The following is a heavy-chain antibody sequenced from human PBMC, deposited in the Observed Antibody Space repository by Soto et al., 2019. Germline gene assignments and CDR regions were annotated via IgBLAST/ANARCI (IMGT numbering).Heavy chain of an antibody. D-gene: IGHD3-16*01. CDR3: ASYRGALYFES. J-gene: IGHJ4*02. CDR2: IYKSATT. Sequence: SETLSLTCSVSGDSISNLDYFWAWIRQPPGQALEYIGYIYKSATTYYNPSFESRVAISVDTSKSQFSLKLTSVTVADTAVYYCASYRGALYFESWGPGILVTVSS. V-gene: IGHV4-30-4*02. CDR1: GDSISNLDYF.